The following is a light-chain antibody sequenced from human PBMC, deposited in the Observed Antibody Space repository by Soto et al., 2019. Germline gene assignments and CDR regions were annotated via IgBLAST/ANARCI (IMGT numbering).Light chain of an antibody. Sequence: MTQSPATLSVSPGERATLSCRASQSVSSNLAWYQQKPGRTPRLLIYGASTRATGIPARFSGSGSGTEFTLTISSLQSGDFAVYYCQQYHNWPPGTFGQGTKVEIK. V-gene: IGKV3-15*01. CDR2: GAS. CDR1: QSVSSN. J-gene: IGKJ1*01. CDR3: QQYHNWPPGT.